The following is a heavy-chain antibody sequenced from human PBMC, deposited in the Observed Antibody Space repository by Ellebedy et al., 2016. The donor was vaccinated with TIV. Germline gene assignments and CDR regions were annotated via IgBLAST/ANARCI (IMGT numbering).Heavy chain of an antibody. D-gene: IGHD3-22*01. CDR2: IYRSGST. J-gene: IGHJ6*03. V-gene: IGHV4-61*02. CDR3: ASAVLSSGDYDYYSYYYMDV. CDR1: GGSFSSGSYY. Sequence: SETLSLXXTASGGSFSSGSYYWSWIRQPAGKGLEWIGRIYRSGSTNYNPSLKSRVTMSVDTSKNQFSLKLSSLTAADTAVYFCASAVLSSGDYDYYSYYYMDVWGKGATVTVSS.